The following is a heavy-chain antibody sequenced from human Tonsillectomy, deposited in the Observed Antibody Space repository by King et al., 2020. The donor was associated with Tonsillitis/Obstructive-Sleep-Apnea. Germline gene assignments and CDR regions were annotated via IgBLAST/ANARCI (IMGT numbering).Heavy chain of an antibody. V-gene: IGHV3-33*01. CDR1: GFTFSSYG. CDR3: ARDRYDFWSGYYSYPFDY. D-gene: IGHD3-3*01. CDR2: IWYDGSNK. Sequence: VQLVESGGGVVQPGRSLRLSCAASGFTFSSYGMHWVRQAPGKGLEWVAVIWYDGSNKYYADSVKGRFTISRDNSKNTLSLQMNSLRAEDTAVYYCARDRYDFWSGYYSYPFDYWGQGTLVTVAS. J-gene: IGHJ4*02.